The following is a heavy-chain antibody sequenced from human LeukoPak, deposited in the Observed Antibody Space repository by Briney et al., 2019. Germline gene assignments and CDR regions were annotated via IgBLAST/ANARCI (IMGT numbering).Heavy chain of an antibody. CDR3: ASFYYYDSSGYYENYFDY. J-gene: IGHJ4*02. V-gene: IGHV3-21*01. D-gene: IGHD3-22*01. Sequence: GGSVRLSCAASGFTFSSYSMNWVRQAPGKGLEWVSSISSSSSYIYYADSVKGRFTISRDNAKNSLYLQMNSLRAEDTAVYYCASFYYYDSSGYYENYFDYWGQGTLVTVSS. CDR1: GFTFSSYS. CDR2: ISSSSSYI.